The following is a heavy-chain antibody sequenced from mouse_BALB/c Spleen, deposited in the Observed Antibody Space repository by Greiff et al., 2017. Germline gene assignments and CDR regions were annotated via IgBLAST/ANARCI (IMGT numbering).Heavy chain of an antibody. CDR3: ARESYGNYGGYAMDY. Sequence: QVQLKESGPGLVAPSQSLSITCTVSGFSLTGYGVNWVRQPPGKGLEWLGMIWGDGSTDYNSALKSRLSISKDNSKSQVFLKMNSLQTDDTARYYWARESYGNYGGYAMDYWGQGTSVTVSS. CDR1: GFSLTGYG. D-gene: IGHD2-10*02. J-gene: IGHJ4*01. V-gene: IGHV2-6-7*01. CDR2: IWGDGST.